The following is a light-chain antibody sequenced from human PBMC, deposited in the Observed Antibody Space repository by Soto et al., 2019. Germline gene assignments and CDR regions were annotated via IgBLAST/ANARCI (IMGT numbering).Light chain of an antibody. CDR2: AAS. CDR1: LPNSNY. Sequence: DIHMTQSLFSLSTSVGDRDTITRRASLPNSNYLAWYQQKPGKIPNLLIYAASTLQAGVPSRFSGSGSGTDFTLTISSLQPEDVAAYYCQKYNSAPLTFGGGTKVEIK. CDR3: QKYNSAPLT. V-gene: IGKV1-27*01. J-gene: IGKJ4*01.